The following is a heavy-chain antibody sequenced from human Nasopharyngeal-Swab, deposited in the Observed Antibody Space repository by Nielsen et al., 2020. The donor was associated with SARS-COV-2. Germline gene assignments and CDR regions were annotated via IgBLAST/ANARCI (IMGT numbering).Heavy chain of an antibody. J-gene: IGHJ6*02. Sequence: GGSLRLPCAPSGFTFRSCAMHWVRRAPGKGLEWVAVISYDGSNKYYADPVKGRFTISRDNSKNTLYLKINSLRAEDTDVYNCARAPGDGIVYWGQGTTVTVSS. D-gene: IGHD7-27*01. CDR3: ARAPGDGIVY. V-gene: IGHV3-30-3*01. CDR1: GFTFRSCA. CDR2: ISYDGSNK.